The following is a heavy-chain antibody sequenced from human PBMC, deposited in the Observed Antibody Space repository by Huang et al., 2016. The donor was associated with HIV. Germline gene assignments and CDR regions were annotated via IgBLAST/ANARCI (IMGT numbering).Heavy chain of an antibody. CDR1: TFTFGAYW. Sequence: VESGGRSVQPGGSIKLSCVGSTFTFGAYWMSWVRQPPGKRLEWVANSKQDEREKYYVDSVKGRFNISRDNARKVLFLEMDNLRVEDTAMYFCATKTAGMDIWGQGTTVTVSS. CDR3: ATKTAGMDI. D-gene: IGHD1-7*01. V-gene: IGHV3-7*01. J-gene: IGHJ6*02. CDR2: SKQDEREK.